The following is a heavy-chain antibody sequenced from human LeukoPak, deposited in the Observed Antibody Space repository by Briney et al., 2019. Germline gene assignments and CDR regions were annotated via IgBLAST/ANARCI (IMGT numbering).Heavy chain of an antibody. CDR3: ARDGLAAATLHWCFDL. V-gene: IGHV3-74*01. D-gene: IGHD6-25*01. CDR2: INSDGSST. J-gene: IGHJ2*01. Sequence: GGSLRLSCAASGFTFSSYWMHWVRQAPGKGLVWVSRINSDGSSTSYADSVKGRFTISRDNAKNTLYLQMNSLRAEDTAVYYCARDGLAAATLHWCFDLWGRGTLVTVSS. CDR1: GFTFSSYW.